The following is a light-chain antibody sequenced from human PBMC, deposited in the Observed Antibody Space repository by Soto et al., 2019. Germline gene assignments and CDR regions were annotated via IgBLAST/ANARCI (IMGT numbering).Light chain of an antibody. CDR2: GAS. Sequence: EIVMTQSPATLSVSPGGRATLCFRASQSVTTNMAWYQQKPGQAPRLLIYGASTRATGIPARFSGSGSGTDLTLTISRLEPEDFAVYYCQQYGSSPLTFGGGTKVDIK. CDR1: QSVTTN. J-gene: IGKJ4*01. CDR3: QQYGSSPLT. V-gene: IGKV3-15*01.